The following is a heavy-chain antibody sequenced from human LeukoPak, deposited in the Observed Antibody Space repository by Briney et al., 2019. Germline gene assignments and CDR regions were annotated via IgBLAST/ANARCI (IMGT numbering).Heavy chain of an antibody. J-gene: IGHJ4*02. Sequence: GGSLRLSCAASGFTFNNYAMSWVRQAPGKGLEWISSTSGSGSNTYYTDSVKGRFTISRDNSKNTLCLQMNSLRAEDTAVYYCAKDGGGWYTSGWYYFDYWGQGTLVTVSS. D-gene: IGHD6-19*01. CDR3: AKDGGGWYTSGWYYFDY. CDR2: TSGSGSNT. CDR1: GFTFNNYA. V-gene: IGHV3-23*01.